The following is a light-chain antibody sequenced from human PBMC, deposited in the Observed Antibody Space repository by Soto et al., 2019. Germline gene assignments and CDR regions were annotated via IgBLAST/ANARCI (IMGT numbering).Light chain of an antibody. CDR1: YNL. CDR3: SSYTTSSTPSDV. J-gene: IGLJ1*01. Sequence: QSALTQPASVSGSPGQSITISCSGAYNLVSWYQQHPGKAPKLMIFEVNKRPSGVSYRFSGSSSDNTASLTISGLLPDDEADYYCSSYTTSSTPSDVFGTGTKVTVL. CDR2: EVN. V-gene: IGLV2-14*02.